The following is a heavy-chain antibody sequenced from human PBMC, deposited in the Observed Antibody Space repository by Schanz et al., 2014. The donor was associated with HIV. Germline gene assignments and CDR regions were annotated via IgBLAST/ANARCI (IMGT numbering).Heavy chain of an antibody. CDR1: GFIFSSYA. D-gene: IGHD4-17*01. CDR2: ISGSGDST. CDR3: AKEATVVTLAFDI. V-gene: IGHV3-23*01. J-gene: IGHJ3*02. Sequence: EVRLLESGGGLVQPGGSLRLSCAASGFIFSSYAMSWVRQAPGKGLEWVSAISGSGDSTYYADSVKGRFTISRDNSKNTLYLQMNSLRAEDTAVYYCAKEATVVTLAFDIWGQGTMVTVSP.